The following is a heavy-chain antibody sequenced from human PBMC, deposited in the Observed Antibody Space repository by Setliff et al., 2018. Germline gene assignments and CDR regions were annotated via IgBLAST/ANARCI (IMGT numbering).Heavy chain of an antibody. Sequence: SSETLSLTCTVSGGSISSGGYYWSWIRQHPGKGLEWIGYIYYSGSTYYNPSLKSRVTISVDTSKNQFSLKLSSVTAADTAVYYCARDRSYYDSSGYYDYAFDIWGQGTMVTVSS. V-gene: IGHV4-31*03. J-gene: IGHJ3*02. CDR2: IYYSGST. CDR3: ARDRSYYDSSGYYDYAFDI. D-gene: IGHD3-22*01. CDR1: GGSISSGGYY.